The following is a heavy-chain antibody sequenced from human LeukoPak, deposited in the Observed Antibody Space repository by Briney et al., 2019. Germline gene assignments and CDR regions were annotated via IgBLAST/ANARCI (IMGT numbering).Heavy chain of an antibody. Sequence: GGSLRLSCAASGFTFSSYWMSWVRQAPGKGLEWVANIKQDGSEKYYVDSVKGRFTISRDNAKNSLYLQMNSLRAEDTAVYYCAREGFIAAADFPINNWFDPWGQGTLVTVSS. CDR3: AREGFIAAADFPINNWFDP. CDR2: IKQDGSEK. V-gene: IGHV3-7*01. J-gene: IGHJ5*02. CDR1: GFTFSSYW. D-gene: IGHD6-13*01.